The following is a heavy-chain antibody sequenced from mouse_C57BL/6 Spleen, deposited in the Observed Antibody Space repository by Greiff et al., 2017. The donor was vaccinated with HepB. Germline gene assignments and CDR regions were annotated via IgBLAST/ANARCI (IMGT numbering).Heavy chain of an antibody. CDR2: IRNKANGYTT. Sequence: EVQRVESGGGLVQPGGSLSLSCAASGFTFTDYYMSWVRQPPGKALEWLGFIRNKANGYTTEYSAPVKGRFTISRDNSQSILYLQMNALRAEDSATYYCATLHYYGSSYDAMDYWGQGTSVTVSS. CDR3: ATLHYYGSSYDAMDY. V-gene: IGHV7-3*01. J-gene: IGHJ4*01. CDR1: GFTFTDYY. D-gene: IGHD1-1*01.